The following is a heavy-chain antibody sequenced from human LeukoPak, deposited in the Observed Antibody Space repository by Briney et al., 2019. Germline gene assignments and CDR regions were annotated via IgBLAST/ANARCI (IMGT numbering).Heavy chain of an antibody. CDR2: ISAYNGNT. CDR1: GYTFISYG. V-gene: IGHV1-18*01. J-gene: IGHJ4*02. Sequence: ASAKVSCKASGYTFISYGISWMRQAPGQGLEWMGWISAYNGNTNYAQKLQGRVTVTTDTSTSTAYMELRSLRSDDTAVYYCARVKSSSYYFDYWGQGTVVTVSS. D-gene: IGHD6-6*01. CDR3: ARVKSSSYYFDY.